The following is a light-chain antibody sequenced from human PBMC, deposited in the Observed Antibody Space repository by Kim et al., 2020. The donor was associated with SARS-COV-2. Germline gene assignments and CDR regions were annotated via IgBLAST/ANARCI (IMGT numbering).Light chain of an antibody. CDR1: SLRIYY. CDR3: NSRDSSGNLWV. V-gene: IGLV3-19*01. Sequence: ALGQTVRITCQGDSLRIYYASWYQQKPGQAPVLVIYVKNNRPSGIPDRFSGSSSGNTASLTITGAQAEDEADYYCNSRDSSGNLWVFGGGTKLTVL. CDR2: VKN. J-gene: IGLJ3*02.